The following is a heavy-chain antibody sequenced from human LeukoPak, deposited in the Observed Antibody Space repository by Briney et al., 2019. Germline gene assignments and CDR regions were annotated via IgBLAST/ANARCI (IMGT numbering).Heavy chain of an antibody. D-gene: IGHD3-22*01. CDR1: GFTFSSYG. Sequence: PGRSLRLSCAASGFTFSSYGMHWVRQAPGKGLEWVAVISYDGSNKYYADSVKGRFTISRDNSKNTLYLQMNSLRAEDTAVYYCAKARDEYYYDSSGYSTGPLGYWGQGTLVTVSS. J-gene: IGHJ4*02. CDR2: ISYDGSNK. V-gene: IGHV3-30*18. CDR3: AKARDEYYYDSSGYSTGPLGY.